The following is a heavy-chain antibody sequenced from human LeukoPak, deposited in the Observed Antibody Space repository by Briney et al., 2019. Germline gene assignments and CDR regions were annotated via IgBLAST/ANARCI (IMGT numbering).Heavy chain of an antibody. CDR3: ARKTFNPYYFDH. J-gene: IGHJ4*02. CDR2: IYSSGST. D-gene: IGHD2/OR15-2a*01. Sequence: ETLSLTCTVSGGSISSYYWSWVRQAPGKGLDWVSVIYSSGSTFYADSVKGRFSISRDDSRNTVSLEMNSLRAEDTAVYYCARKTFNPYYFDHWGQGTLVTVSS. V-gene: IGHV3-66*01. CDR1: GGSISSYY.